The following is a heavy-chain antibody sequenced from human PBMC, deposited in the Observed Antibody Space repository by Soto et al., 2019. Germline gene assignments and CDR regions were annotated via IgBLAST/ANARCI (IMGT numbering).Heavy chain of an antibody. CDR1: GGSFSGYY. CDR2: INHSGST. CDR3: ARTGPVTRNYDYIWGSYRYLPFFDY. V-gene: IGHV4-34*01. D-gene: IGHD3-16*02. Sequence: SETLSLTCAVYGGSFSGYYWSWIRQPPGKGLEWIGEINHSGSTNNNPCLKSRVTISVDTSKNQFSLKLSSVTSADTAVYYCARTGPVTRNYDYIWGSYRYLPFFDYWGQGTLVTVSS. J-gene: IGHJ4*02.